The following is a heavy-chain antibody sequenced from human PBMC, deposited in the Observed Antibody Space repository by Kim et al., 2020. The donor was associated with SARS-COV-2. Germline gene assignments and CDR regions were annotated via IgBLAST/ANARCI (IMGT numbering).Heavy chain of an antibody. J-gene: IGHJ2*01. CDR2: ISAYNGNT. CDR3: ARANQGLSRSSWYPADGDWYFDL. V-gene: IGHV1-18*04. CDR1: GYTFTSYG. Sequence: ASVKVSCKASGYTFTSYGISWVRQAPGQGLEWMGWISAYNGNTNYAQKLQGRVTMTTDTSTSTAYMELRSLRSDDTAVYYCARANQGLSRSSWYPADGDWYFDLWGRGTLVTVSS. D-gene: IGHD6-13*01.